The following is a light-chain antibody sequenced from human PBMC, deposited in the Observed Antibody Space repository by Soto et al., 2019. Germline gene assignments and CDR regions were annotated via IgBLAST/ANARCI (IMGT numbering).Light chain of an antibody. CDR3: QQYGSSQGFT. J-gene: IGKJ3*01. CDR2: GAS. CDR1: QSVSSSY. V-gene: IGKV3-20*01. Sequence: EIVLTQSPGTLSLSPGERATLSCRASQSVSSSYLAWYQQKPGQAPRLLIYGASSRATGIPDRFSGCGSGTDFTLTISRLEPEDFAVYYCQQYGSSQGFTFGPGTKVDIK.